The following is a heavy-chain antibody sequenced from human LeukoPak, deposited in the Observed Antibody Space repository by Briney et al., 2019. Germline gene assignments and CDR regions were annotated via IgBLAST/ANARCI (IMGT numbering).Heavy chain of an antibody. CDR3: SKDVYSSSWYPPRHFDY. V-gene: IGHV3-23*01. CDR2: ISGSGGST. CDR1: GFTFSSYA. Sequence: GGSLRLSCAASGFTFSSYAMSWVRQAPGKGLDWVSAISGSGGSTYYAGSVKGRFTISRHNSKNTLYLQMNSLRDRDTAVYYCSKDVYSSSWYPPRHFDYWGQGTLVTVSS. J-gene: IGHJ4*02. D-gene: IGHD6-13*01.